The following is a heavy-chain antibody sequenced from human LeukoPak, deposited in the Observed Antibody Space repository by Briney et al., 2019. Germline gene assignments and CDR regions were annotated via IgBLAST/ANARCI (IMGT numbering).Heavy chain of an antibody. Sequence: QPGGSLRLSCAASGFTFNTYPMHWVRQAPGKGLEWVALIQDDGAKTNYADSVKGRFTISRDNSKNTLYLQMNSLRVEDTALYYCARTGGRDGYGFDSWGQGTLVTVSP. CDR2: IQDDGAKT. V-gene: IGHV3-33*01. CDR3: ARTGGRDGYGFDS. CDR1: GFTFNTYP. J-gene: IGHJ4*02. D-gene: IGHD5-24*01.